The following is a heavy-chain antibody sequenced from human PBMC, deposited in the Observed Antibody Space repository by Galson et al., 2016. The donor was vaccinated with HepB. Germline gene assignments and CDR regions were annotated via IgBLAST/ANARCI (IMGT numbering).Heavy chain of an antibody. D-gene: IGHD3-22*01. CDR1: GFSFSTYW. V-gene: IGHV3-74*01. CDR2: INSDGSST. Sequence: SLRLSCAASGFSFSTYWMHWVRQTPEKGLVWVSLINSDGSSTSYADSVKGRFTISRDNDKNTLYLQMNSLRAEDTAVSSCVVGYYVGSDYFPFDYWGQGTLFTYSS. J-gene: IGHJ4*02. CDR3: VVGYYVGSDYFPFDY.